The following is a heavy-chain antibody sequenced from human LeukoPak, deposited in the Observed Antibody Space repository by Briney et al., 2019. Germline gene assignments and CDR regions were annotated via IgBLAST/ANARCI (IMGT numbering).Heavy chain of an antibody. Sequence: SETLSLTCTVSGASINSYYWSWIRQPPGKGLEWIGYIHYSGSTNYNPSLKSRATISVDTSKNQFSLKLSSVTAADPAGYYCARRLIYYYDSSGYSGDAFDIWGQGTMVTVSS. CDR2: IHYSGST. V-gene: IGHV4-59*08. CDR3: ARRLIYYYDSSGYSGDAFDI. J-gene: IGHJ3*02. D-gene: IGHD3-22*01. CDR1: GASINSYY.